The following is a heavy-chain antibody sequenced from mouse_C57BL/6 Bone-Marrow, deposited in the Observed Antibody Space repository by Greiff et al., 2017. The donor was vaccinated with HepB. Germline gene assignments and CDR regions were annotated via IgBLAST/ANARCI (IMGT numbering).Heavy chain of an antibody. D-gene: IGHD2-3*01. CDR1: GFTFSSYA. CDR2: ISDGGSYT. J-gene: IGHJ2*01. CDR3: ARDRERYDGYYTYYFDY. Sequence: EVKLVESGGGLVKPGGSLKLSCAASGFTFSSYAMSWVRQTPEKRLAWVATISDGGSYTYYPDNVKGRFTISRDNAKNNLYLQMSHLKSEDTAMYYCARDRERYDGYYTYYFDYWGQGTTLTVSS. V-gene: IGHV5-4*01.